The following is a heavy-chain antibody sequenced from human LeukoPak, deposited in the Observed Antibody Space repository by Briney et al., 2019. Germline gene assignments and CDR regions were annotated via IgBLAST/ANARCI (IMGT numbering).Heavy chain of an antibody. V-gene: IGHV4-34*01. CDR3: ARILLGYCSGGSCLNLYYFDY. D-gene: IGHD2-15*01. CDR2: INHSGST. Sequence: SETLSLTCAVYGVSFSGYYWSWIRQPPGKGLEWIGEINHSGSTNYNPSLKSRVTISVDTSKNQFSLKLSSVTAADTAVYYCARILLGYCSGGSCLNLYYFDYWGQGTLVTVSS. J-gene: IGHJ4*02. CDR1: GVSFSGYY.